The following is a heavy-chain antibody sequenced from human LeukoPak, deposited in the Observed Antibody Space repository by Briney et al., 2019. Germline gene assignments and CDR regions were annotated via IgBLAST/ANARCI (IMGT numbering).Heavy chain of an antibody. D-gene: IGHD2-21*01. Sequence: GASVKVSCKASGYTFTGYYMHWVRQAPGQGLEWMGWINPNSGGSNYAQKFQGRVTMTRDTSISTAYMELSRLRSDDTAVYYCASNSYYYYYGMDVWGQGTTVTVSS. J-gene: IGHJ6*02. V-gene: IGHV1-2*02. CDR3: ASNSYYYYYGMDV. CDR2: INPNSGGS. CDR1: GYTFTGYY.